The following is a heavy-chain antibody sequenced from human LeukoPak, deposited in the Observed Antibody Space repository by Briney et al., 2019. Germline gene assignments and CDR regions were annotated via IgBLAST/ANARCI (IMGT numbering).Heavy chain of an antibody. CDR1: GFTFTSYS. Sequence: GGSLRLSCAASGFTFTSYSMNWVRQAPGKGLEWVSSISSSSSYIYYADSVKGRFTISRDNAKNSLYLQMNSLRAEDTAVYYCARVTGRVDTAMLKSDYWGQGTLVTVSS. CDR2: ISSSSSYI. J-gene: IGHJ4*02. D-gene: IGHD5-18*01. V-gene: IGHV3-21*01. CDR3: ARVTGRVDTAMLKSDY.